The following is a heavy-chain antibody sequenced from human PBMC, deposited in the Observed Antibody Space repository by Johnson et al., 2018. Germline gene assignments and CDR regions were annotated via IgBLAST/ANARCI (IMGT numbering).Heavy chain of an antibody. Sequence: QLVESGGGLVQPGGSLRLSCAASGFTFSSYSMNWVRQAPGKGLEWVSYISSSSSTIYYADSVKGRFTISRDNAKNSLYLQMNSPRAEDTAVYYCAIDPLHPRGYYYYYYMDVWGKGTTVTVSS. CDR2: ISSSSSTI. CDR1: GFTFSSYS. J-gene: IGHJ6*03. V-gene: IGHV3-48*01. CDR3: AIDPLHPRGYYYYYYMDV.